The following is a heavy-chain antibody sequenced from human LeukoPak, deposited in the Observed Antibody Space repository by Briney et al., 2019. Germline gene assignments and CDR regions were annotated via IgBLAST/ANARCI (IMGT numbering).Heavy chain of an antibody. D-gene: IGHD2-2*01. J-gene: IGHJ5*02. CDR2: ISGSGCSK. CDR3: AKDRDCSSTSCLGWFDP. Sequence: PGASQRLPYAASGFTLSSYSMMWVRQAPAKGLECGSAISGSGCSKQHTDSAKGRLTISRDNSKTTLYLQMNSLRAEDTAVYYCAKDRDCSSTSCLGWFDPWGQGTLVIVSS. CDR1: GFTLSSYS. V-gene: IGHV3-23*01.